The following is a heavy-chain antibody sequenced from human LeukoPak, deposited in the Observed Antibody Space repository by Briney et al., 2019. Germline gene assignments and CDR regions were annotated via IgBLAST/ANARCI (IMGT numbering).Heavy chain of an antibody. Sequence: GGSLRLSCAASGFTFSTSAISWVRQAPGKGLEWVGRIKSKTDGGTTDYAAPVKGRFTISRDDSKNTLYLQMNSLKTEDTAVYYCTTDGVEMATIVDYWGQGTLVTVSS. CDR3: TTDGVEMATIVDY. J-gene: IGHJ4*02. CDR1: GFTFSTSA. D-gene: IGHD5-24*01. CDR2: IKSKTDGGTT. V-gene: IGHV3-15*01.